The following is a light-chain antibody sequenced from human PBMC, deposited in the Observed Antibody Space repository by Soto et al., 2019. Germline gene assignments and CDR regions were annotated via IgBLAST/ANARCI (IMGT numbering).Light chain of an antibody. CDR2: EVT. V-gene: IGLV2-14*01. CDR1: SSDVDTYNY. CDR3: SSYTTSSTLV. Sequence: QSALAQPASVSGSPGQPITIYCTATSSDVDTYNYVSWYQQHPGKAPKLMIFEVTNRPSGVSNRFSGSKSGNTASLIISGLQAEDEANYYCSSYTTSSTLVFGGGTKLTVL. J-gene: IGLJ2*01.